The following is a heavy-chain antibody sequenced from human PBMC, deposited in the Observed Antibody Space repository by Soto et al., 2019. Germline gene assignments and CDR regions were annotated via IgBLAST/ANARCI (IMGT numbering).Heavy chain of an antibody. CDR2: IYYSGST. J-gene: IGHJ6*02. D-gene: IGHD3-10*01. CDR3: ARARMVRGISYYYGMDV. V-gene: IGHV4-31*03. Sequence: QVQLQESGPGLVKSSQTLSLTCTVSGGSISSDGNYWSWIRQHPGKGLEWIGYIYYSGSTYYNPSPKSRVTISVDTSKNQFSLKLNSVTAADTAVYYSARARMVRGISYYYGMDVWGQGTTVTVFS. CDR1: GGSISSDGNY.